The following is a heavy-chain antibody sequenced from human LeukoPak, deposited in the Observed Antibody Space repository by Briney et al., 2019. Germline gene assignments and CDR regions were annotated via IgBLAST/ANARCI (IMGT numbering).Heavy chain of an antibody. CDR2: ILYDGSNK. Sequence: PGGSLRLSCAASGFTFSSYGMHWVRQALGKGLEWVAFILYDGSNKYYANSVKGRFTISRDNSKNTLYLQMNSLRAEDTAVYYCAKAGYCSSTSCRDYYYMDVWGKGTTVTVS. CDR3: AKAGYCSSTSCRDYYYMDV. J-gene: IGHJ6*03. CDR1: GFTFSSYG. V-gene: IGHV3-30*02. D-gene: IGHD2-2*03.